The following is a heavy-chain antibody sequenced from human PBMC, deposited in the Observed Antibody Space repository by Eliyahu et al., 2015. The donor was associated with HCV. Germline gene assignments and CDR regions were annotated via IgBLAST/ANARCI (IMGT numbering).Heavy chain of an antibody. J-gene: IGHJ4*02. Sequence: ELKKPGSSVKVSCKTPGGTFRSHSIGWVRQAPGQGLEWMGRVIPMLNRANYAQKFQGRVTITADKSTSTSYMELKTARHAEDTAYFCAREADFFDDSGYLHPFDYWGQGTLVTVSS. V-gene: IGHV1-69*08. D-gene: IGHD3-22*01. CDR2: VIPMLNRA. CDR3: AREADFFDDSGYLHPFDY. CDR1: GGTFRSHS.